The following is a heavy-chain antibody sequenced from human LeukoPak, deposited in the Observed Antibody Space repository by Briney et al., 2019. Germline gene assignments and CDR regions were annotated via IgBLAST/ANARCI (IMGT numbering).Heavy chain of an antibody. J-gene: IGHJ4*02. CDR2: IIPIFGTA. CDR1: GGTFSSYA. V-gene: IGHV1-69*05. CDR3: ARFDSSGYSN. D-gene: IGHD3-22*01. Sequence: ASVKVSCXASGGTFSSYAISWVRQAPGQGLEWMAGIIPIFGTANYAQKFQGRVTITTDESTSTAYMELSSLRSDDTAVYYCARFDSSGYSNWGQGTLVTVSS.